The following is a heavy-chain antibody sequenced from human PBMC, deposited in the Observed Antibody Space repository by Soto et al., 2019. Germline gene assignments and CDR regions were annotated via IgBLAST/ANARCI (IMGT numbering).Heavy chain of an antibody. D-gene: IGHD3-10*01. J-gene: IGHJ6*02. V-gene: IGHV1-69*13. CDR1: GGTFSSYA. CDR3: ARDITMVRGCGMDV. CDR2: IIPIFGTA. Sequence: SVKVSCKASGGTFSSYAISWVRQAPGQGLEWMGGIIPIFGTANYAQKFQGRVTITADESTSTAYMELSSLRSEDTAVYYCARDITMVRGCGMDVWGQGTTVTVS.